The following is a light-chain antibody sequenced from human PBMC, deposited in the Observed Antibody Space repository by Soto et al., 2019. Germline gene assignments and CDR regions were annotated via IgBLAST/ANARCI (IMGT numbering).Light chain of an antibody. CDR3: MQALQTPLT. V-gene: IGKV2-28*01. CDR1: QSLLHSNGYNY. Sequence: DIVMTQSPLSLPVTPGEPASISCRSSQSLLHSNGYNYLDWYLQKPGQSPQLLIYLGSNRASGVPDRFSGSGSGTDFTLRISRVEAEDVGLYYCMQALQTPLTFGGGTNVEIK. CDR2: LGS. J-gene: IGKJ4*01.